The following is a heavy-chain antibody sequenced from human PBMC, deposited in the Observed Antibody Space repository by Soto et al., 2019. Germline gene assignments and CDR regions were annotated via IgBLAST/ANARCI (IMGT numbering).Heavy chain of an antibody. D-gene: IGHD3-22*01. J-gene: IGHJ6*02. V-gene: IGHV4-39*01. CDR1: GDSISSSSYY. CDR2: IYYSGST. Sequence: SETLSLTCTVSGDSISSSSYYWAWIRQPPGKGLEWIGSIYYSGSTYYNPSLKSRVTISVDTSKNQFSLKLSSVTAADTAVYYCARRLYYDSSGFEGGGMDVWGQGTTVTVS. CDR3: ARRLYYDSSGFEGGGMDV.